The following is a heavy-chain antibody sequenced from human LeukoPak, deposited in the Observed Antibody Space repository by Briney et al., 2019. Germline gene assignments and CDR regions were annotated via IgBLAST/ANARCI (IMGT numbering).Heavy chain of an antibody. Sequence: GGSLRLSCAASGFTFSSYAMTWVRQAPGKGLEWVSVIYSGGSTYYADSVKGRFTISRDNSKNTLYLQMNSLRAEDTAVYYCARDKTGYFQHWGQGTLVTVSS. CDR1: GFTFSSYA. J-gene: IGHJ1*01. V-gene: IGHV3-53*01. CDR3: ARDKTGYFQH. CDR2: IYSGGST.